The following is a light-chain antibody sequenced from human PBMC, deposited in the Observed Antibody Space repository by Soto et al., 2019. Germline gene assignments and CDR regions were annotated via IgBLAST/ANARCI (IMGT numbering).Light chain of an antibody. Sequence: QTVVTQEASVTVSPGGTVTLTCASSTGAVTSGYSPTWFQQKPGQEPRALIYSTTSRYFWTPARFSGALLGDKAVLTLSGVLPVDDAHPYCLLYFGGVHVFGTGTKLTVL. CDR1: TGAVTSGYS. V-gene: IGLV7-43*01. J-gene: IGLJ1*01. CDR3: LLYFGGVHV. CDR2: STT.